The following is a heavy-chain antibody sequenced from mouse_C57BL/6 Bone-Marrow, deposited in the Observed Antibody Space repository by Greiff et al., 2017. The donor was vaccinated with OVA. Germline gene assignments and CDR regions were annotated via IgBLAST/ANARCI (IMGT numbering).Heavy chain of an antibody. CDR3: ARRGALPELFAY. Sequence: PGQGLEWIGMIHTNSGSTNYNEKFKSKATLTVDKSSSTAYMQLSSLTSEDSAVYYCARRGALPELFAYWGQGTLVTVSA. D-gene: IGHD3-1*01. J-gene: IGHJ3*01. CDR2: IHTNSGST. V-gene: IGHV1-64*01.